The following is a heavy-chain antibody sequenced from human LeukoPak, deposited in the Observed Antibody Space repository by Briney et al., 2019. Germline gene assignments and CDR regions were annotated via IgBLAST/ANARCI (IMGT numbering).Heavy chain of an antibody. D-gene: IGHD6-13*01. CDR2: IFYSGST. Sequence: SETLSLTCTVSGGSISSSTYYWGWIRQPPGKGLEWIGNIFYSGSTYYHPSLKSRVTISVDTSKNQFSLKLNSVTAPYTAVYYCARLGPGYSSTWSNDAFAIWGQGTVVTVSS. V-gene: IGHV4-39*01. J-gene: IGHJ3*02. CDR3: ARLGPGYSSTWSNDAFAI. CDR1: GGSISSSTYY.